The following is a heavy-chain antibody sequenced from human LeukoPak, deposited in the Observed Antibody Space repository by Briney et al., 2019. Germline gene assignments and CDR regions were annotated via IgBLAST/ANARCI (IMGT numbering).Heavy chain of an antibody. V-gene: IGHV3-30*19. Sequence: GGSLRLSCAVSGFTFSSYGMHWVRQAPGKGLEWVAVISYDGSNKYYADSVKGRFTISRDSSKNTLYLQMNSLRGEDTAVYYCARVGHNWNYDYWGQGTLVTVSS. CDR2: ISYDGSNK. CDR3: ARVGHNWNYDY. J-gene: IGHJ4*02. CDR1: GFTFSSYG. D-gene: IGHD1-7*01.